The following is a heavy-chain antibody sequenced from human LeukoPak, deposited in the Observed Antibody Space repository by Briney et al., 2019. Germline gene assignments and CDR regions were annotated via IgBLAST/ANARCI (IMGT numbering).Heavy chain of an antibody. CDR1: GYTFTGYY. J-gene: IGHJ6*03. CDR2: INPDSGGT. Sequence: ASVTVSWKACGYTFTGYYMHWVRQAPGQGLEWMGRINPDSGGTNYAQKFQGRANMTMDTSINTAYMTLSRLRSDDTAVYYCARASHYDYAWGSYLNYYYYMDVWGKGTPVTVSS. CDR3: ARASHYDYAWGSYLNYYYYMDV. V-gene: IGHV1-2*06. D-gene: IGHD3-16*02.